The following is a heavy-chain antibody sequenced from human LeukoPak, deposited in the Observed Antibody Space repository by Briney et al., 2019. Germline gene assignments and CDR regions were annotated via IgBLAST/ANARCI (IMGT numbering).Heavy chain of an antibody. Sequence: SGGSLRLSCAASGFTFSSYGMHWVRQAPGKGLEWVAVIWYDGSNKHYADSVKGRFTISRDNSKNTLYLQMNSLRAEDTAVYYCARDHSSGWYSDYFDYWGQGTLVTVSS. CDR2: IWYDGSNK. D-gene: IGHD6-19*01. CDR3: ARDHSSGWYSDYFDY. V-gene: IGHV3-33*01. CDR1: GFTFSSYG. J-gene: IGHJ4*02.